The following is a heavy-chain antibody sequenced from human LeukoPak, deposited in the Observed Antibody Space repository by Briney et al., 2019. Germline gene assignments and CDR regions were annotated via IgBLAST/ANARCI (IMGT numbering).Heavy chain of an antibody. Sequence: KSSETLSLTCTVSGGSISSYYWSWIRQPAGKGLEWIGRIYTSGSTNYNPSLKSRVTMSVDTSKNQFSLKLSSVTAADTAVYYCAGEISIAAAAPYNWFDPWGQGTLVTVSS. V-gene: IGHV4-4*07. J-gene: IGHJ5*02. CDR3: AGEISIAAAAPYNWFDP. CDR1: GGSISSYY. CDR2: IYTSGST. D-gene: IGHD6-13*01.